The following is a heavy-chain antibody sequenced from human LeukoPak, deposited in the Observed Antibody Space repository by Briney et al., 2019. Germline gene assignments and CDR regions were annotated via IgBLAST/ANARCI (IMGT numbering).Heavy chain of an antibody. CDR1: GFTFSSYW. CDR3: ARDPNPESSAYYS. V-gene: IGHV3-7*01. J-gene: IGHJ4*02. Sequence: PGGSLRLSCAASGFTFSSYWMSWVRQAPGKGLEWVANIQQDGSEKYYVDSVKGRFTISGDNAKNSLYLQMSSLRAEDTAVYYCARDPNPESSAYYSWGQGTLVTVSS. CDR2: IQQDGSEK. D-gene: IGHD3-22*01.